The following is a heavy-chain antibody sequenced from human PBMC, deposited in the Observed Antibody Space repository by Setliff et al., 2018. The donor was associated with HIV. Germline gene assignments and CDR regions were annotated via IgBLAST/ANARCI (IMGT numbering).Heavy chain of an antibody. CDR1: GFAFSDYA. CDR3: ARYGRGFRSPYFFDY. Sequence: GGSLRLSCAASGFAFSDYAMSWVRQAPGKGLEWVSAIIGSGDTTYYADSVKGRFPISRDNSKNLLYLQMNSLRAEDTAVYFCARYGRGFRSPYFFDYWGQGTLVTGS. D-gene: IGHD5-12*01. V-gene: IGHV3-23*01. J-gene: IGHJ4*02. CDR2: IIGSGDTT.